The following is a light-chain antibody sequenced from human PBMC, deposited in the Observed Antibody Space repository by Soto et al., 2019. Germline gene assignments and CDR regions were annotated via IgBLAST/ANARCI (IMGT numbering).Light chain of an antibody. Sequence: QSVLTQPPSASGSPGHSVTISCAGTSSDXGGYNYVSWYQQYPGKVPKLMIYEVSERPSGVPDRFSGSKSGNTAFLTVSGLQAEDEADYYCLSYADTAYVFGTGTKVTVL. CDR2: EVS. CDR3: LSYADTAYV. J-gene: IGLJ1*01. V-gene: IGLV2-8*01. CDR1: SSDXGGYNY.